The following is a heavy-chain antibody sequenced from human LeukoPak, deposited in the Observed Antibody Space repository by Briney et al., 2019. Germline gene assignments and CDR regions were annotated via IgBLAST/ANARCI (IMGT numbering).Heavy chain of an antibody. CDR3: AKGVNYFVREY. CDR2: LSPSAGLT. J-gene: IGHJ4*01. D-gene: IGHD3-10*02. Sequence: PGGSLRLSCAASGFTLSSYPMNSVREAPGKGLERVSALSPSAGLTYYEDSVKGRFTISRHNSKNTVYLQMNNPTAEDTAVYYCAKGVNYFVREYWGHETLVTISS. V-gene: IGHV3-23*01. CDR1: GFTLSSYP.